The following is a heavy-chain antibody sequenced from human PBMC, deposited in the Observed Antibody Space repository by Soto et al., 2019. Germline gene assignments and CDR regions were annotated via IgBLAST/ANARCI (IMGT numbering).Heavy chain of an antibody. D-gene: IGHD3-10*01. V-gene: IGHV1-69*13. CDR2: IIPIFGTA. Sequence: SVKVSCKASGGTFSSYAISWVRQAPGQGLEWMGGIIPIFGTANYAQKFQGRVTITADESTSTAYMELNSLRSEDTAVYYCAKDITYGPGSSPWFDPWGQGTLVTVSS. CDR1: GGTFSSYA. CDR3: AKDITYGPGSSPWFDP. J-gene: IGHJ5*01.